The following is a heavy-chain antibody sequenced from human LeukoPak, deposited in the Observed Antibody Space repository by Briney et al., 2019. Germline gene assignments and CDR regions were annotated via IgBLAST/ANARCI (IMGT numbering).Heavy chain of an antibody. V-gene: IGHV3-9*03. CDR3: AKDGGPYGGIRGYFDY. Sequence: GGSLRLSCAASGFNFDDYAMHWVRQAPGKGLEWVSGISWNSGSIDYADSVKGRFTISRDNAKKFLFLQMNSLRVEDMALYYCAKDGGPYGGIRGYFDYWGQGTLVTASS. CDR2: ISWNSGSI. D-gene: IGHD4-23*01. CDR1: GFNFDDYA. J-gene: IGHJ4*02.